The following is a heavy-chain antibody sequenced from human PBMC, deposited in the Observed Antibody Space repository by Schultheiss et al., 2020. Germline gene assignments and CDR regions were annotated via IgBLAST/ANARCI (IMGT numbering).Heavy chain of an antibody. CDR2: IKQDGSEK. CDR3: ARGLHSSSWYLGDY. D-gene: IGHD6-13*01. J-gene: IGHJ4*02. CDR1: GFTFSSYW. V-gene: IGHV3-7*01. Sequence: GGSLRLSCAASGFTFSSYWMSWVRQAPGKGLEWVANIKQDGSEKYYVDSVKGRFTISRDNAKNSLYLQMNSLRAEDTAVYYCARGLHSSSWYLGDYWGQGTLVTVSS.